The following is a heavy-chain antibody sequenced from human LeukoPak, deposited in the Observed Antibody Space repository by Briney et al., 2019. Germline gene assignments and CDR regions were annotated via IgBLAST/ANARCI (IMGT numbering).Heavy chain of an antibody. Sequence: PGGSLRLSCAASGFTFSSYSMNWVRQAPGKGLEWVSYISSSSSTIYYADSVKGRFTISRDNAKNSLYLQMNSLRAEDTAVYYCARGAGSSGRDSHFDYWGQGTLVTVSS. V-gene: IGHV3-48*04. J-gene: IGHJ4*02. CDR3: ARGAGSSGRDSHFDY. CDR1: GFTFSSYS. D-gene: IGHD1-26*01. CDR2: ISSSSSTI.